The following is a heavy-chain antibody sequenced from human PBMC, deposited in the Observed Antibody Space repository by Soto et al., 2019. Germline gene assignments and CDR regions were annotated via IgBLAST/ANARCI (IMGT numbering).Heavy chain of an antibody. CDR1: GFTFGDYA. CDR3: TVDYYGSGSYGGFDY. Sequence: GGSLRLSCTASGFTFGDYAMSWFRQAPGKGLEWVGFIRSKAYGGTTEYAASVKGRFTISRDDSKSIAYLQMNSLKTEDTAVYYCTVDYYGSGSYGGFDYWGQGTLVTVSS. CDR2: IRSKAYGGTT. D-gene: IGHD3-10*01. V-gene: IGHV3-49*03. J-gene: IGHJ4*02.